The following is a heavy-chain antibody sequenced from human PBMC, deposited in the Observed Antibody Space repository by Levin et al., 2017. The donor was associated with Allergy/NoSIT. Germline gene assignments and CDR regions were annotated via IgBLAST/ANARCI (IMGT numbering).Heavy chain of an antibody. CDR2: IIPIFGTA. D-gene: IGHD3-3*01. V-gene: IGHV1-69*13. Sequence: WASVKVSCKASGGTFSSYAISWVRQAPGQGLEWMGGIIPIFGTANYAQKFQGRVTITADESTSTAYMELSSLRSEDTAVYYCARDSLERITIFGAAFYGMDVWGQGTTVTVSS. CDR3: ARDSLERITIFGAAFYGMDV. J-gene: IGHJ6*02. CDR1: GGTFSSYA.